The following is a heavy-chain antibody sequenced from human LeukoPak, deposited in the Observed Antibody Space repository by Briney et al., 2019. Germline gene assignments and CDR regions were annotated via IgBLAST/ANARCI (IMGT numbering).Heavy chain of an antibody. CDR3: ARDGTISDYYYYMDV. CDR1: GYTFSNYG. V-gene: IGHV1-18*01. Sequence: GASVKVSCNASGYTFSNYGISWVRQAPGQGLEWMGWISAYNGNTNYTQKLQGRVTMTTDTSTSTAYMELRSLRSDDTAVYYCARDGTISDYYYYMDVWGKGTTVTVSS. CDR2: ISAYNGNT. J-gene: IGHJ6*03. D-gene: IGHD1-7*01.